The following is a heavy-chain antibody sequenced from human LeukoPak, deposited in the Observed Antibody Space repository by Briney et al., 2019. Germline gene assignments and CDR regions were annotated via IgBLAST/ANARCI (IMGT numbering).Heavy chain of an antibody. Sequence: SQTLSLTCTVSGGSISSGGYYWSWIRQHPGKGLEWIGYIYYSGSTYYNPSLKSRVTISVDTSKNQFSLKLSSVTAADTAVYYCARGKRRYSSSWYTQYNWFDPWGQGTLVTVSS. J-gene: IGHJ5*02. CDR1: GGSISSGGYY. CDR3: ARGKRRYSSSWYTQYNWFDP. V-gene: IGHV4-31*03. D-gene: IGHD6-13*01. CDR2: IYYSGST.